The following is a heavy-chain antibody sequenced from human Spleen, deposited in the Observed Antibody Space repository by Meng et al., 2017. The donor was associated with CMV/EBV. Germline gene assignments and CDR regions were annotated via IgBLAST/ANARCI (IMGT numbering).Heavy chain of an antibody. CDR3: AKDIEITFGGVIVTGFDY. Sequence: GGSLRLSCAASGFTFSSYGMHWVRQAPGKGLEWVAFIRYDGSNKYYADSVKGRFTISRDNSKNTLYLQMNSLRAEDTAVYYCAKDIEITFGGVIVTGFDYWGQGMLVTVSS. J-gene: IGHJ4*02. V-gene: IGHV3-30*02. CDR1: GFTFSSYG. D-gene: IGHD3-16*02. CDR2: IRYDGSNK.